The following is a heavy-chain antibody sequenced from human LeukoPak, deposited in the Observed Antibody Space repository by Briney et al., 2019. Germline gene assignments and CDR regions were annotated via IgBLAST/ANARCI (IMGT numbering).Heavy chain of an antibody. Sequence: QPGGSLRLSCAASGFTFSSYEMNWVRQAPGKGLEWVSYISSSGNTIYYADSVKGRFTISRDNAKNSLYLQMNSLRAEDTAVYYCARTSGYCISTSCYNWFDPWGQGTLATVSS. CDR3: ARTSGYCISTSCYNWFDP. D-gene: IGHD2-2*03. J-gene: IGHJ5*02. V-gene: IGHV3-48*03. CDR2: ISSSGNTI. CDR1: GFTFSSYE.